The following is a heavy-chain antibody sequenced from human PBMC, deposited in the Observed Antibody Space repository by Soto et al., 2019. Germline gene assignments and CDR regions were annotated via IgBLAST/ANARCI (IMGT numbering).Heavy chain of an antibody. J-gene: IGHJ5*02. CDR3: VRDGTKTLRDWFDP. CDR2: IYATGTT. Sequence: SETLSLTCTISGASISGFYWSWIRKSAGKGLEWIGRIYATGTTDYNPSLKSRVMMSVDTSKKQFSLKLRSVTAADTAVYYCVRDGTKTLRDWFDPWGQGISVTVSS. CDR1: GASISGFY. D-gene: IGHD1-1*01. V-gene: IGHV4-4*07.